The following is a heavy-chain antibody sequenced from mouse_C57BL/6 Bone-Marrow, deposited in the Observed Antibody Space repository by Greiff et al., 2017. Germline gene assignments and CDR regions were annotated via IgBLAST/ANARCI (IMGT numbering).Heavy chain of an antibody. V-gene: IGHV5-4*01. CDR2: ISDGGSYT. CDR1: GFTFSSYA. CDR3: ARDPWFAY. J-gene: IGHJ3*01. Sequence: EVKLVESGGGLVKPGGSLKLSCAASGFTFSSYAMSWVRQTPEKRLEWVATISDGGSYTYYPDNVKGRFTISRDNAKNNLYLQMSHLKSEDTAMYYCARDPWFAYWGQGNLVTVSA.